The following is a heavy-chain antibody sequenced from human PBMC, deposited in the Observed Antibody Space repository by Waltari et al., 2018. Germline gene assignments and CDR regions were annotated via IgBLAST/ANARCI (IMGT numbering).Heavy chain of an antibody. CDR3: ASYRNGYNQYYFDY. V-gene: IGHV1-69*05. J-gene: IGHJ4*02. D-gene: IGHD6-19*01. CDR1: GGTFSSYA. Sequence: QVQLVQSGAEVKKPGSSVKVSCKASGGTFSSYAISWVRPAPGQGLEWMGGIIPIFGTANYAQKFQGIGTITTDESTSTAYMELSSLRSEDTAVYYCASYRNGYNQYYFDYWGQGTLVTVSS. CDR2: IIPIFGTA.